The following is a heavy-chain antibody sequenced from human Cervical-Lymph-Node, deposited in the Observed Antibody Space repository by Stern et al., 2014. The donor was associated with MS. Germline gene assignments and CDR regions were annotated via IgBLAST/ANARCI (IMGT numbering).Heavy chain of an antibody. Sequence: VQLLESGPGLVKPSQTLSLTCTVSGGSISSSGYYWSWIRQPADKGLEWIGRIHDSGSTYYNPSLKSRVTISMDTAQNQFSLKLPSGTAADTAVYYCATTRWDLFTWNWFDPWGQGTLVTVSS. CDR1: GGSISSSGYY. CDR3: ATTRWDLFTWNWFDP. J-gene: IGHJ5*02. V-gene: IGHV4-61*02. CDR2: IHDSGST. D-gene: IGHD1-26*01.